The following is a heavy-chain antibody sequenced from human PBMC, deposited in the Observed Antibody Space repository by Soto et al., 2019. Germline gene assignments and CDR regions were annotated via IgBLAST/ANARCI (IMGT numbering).Heavy chain of an antibody. V-gene: IGHV1-18*01. CDR2: ISAYNGNT. D-gene: IGHD6-19*01. Sequence: VASVKVSCKASGYTFTSYGISWVRQAPGQGLEWMGWISAYNGNTNYAQKPQGRVTMTTDTSTSTAYMELRSLRSDDTAVYYCARVGVYSSGWYLGGPDWCDPWGQGTLVTVSS. CDR1: GYTFTSYG. J-gene: IGHJ5*02. CDR3: ARVGVYSSGWYLGGPDWCDP.